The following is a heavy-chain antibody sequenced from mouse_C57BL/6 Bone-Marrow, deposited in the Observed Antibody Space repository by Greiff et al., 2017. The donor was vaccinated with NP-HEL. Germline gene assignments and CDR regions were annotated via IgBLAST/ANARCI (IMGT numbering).Heavy chain of an antibody. CDR1: GFSLTSYG. V-gene: IGHV2-2*01. D-gene: IGHD1-1*01. CDR2: IWSGGST. Sequence: QVQLKESGPGLVQPSQCLSITCTASGFSLTSYGVHWVRQSPGKGLEWLGVIWSGGSTDYNAAFIPRLSISKVNSKSHVFFKMNSLQADDTAIYYCARDGNTTVVATWNFDYWGQGTTLTVSS. CDR3: ARDGNTTVVATWNFDY. J-gene: IGHJ2*01.